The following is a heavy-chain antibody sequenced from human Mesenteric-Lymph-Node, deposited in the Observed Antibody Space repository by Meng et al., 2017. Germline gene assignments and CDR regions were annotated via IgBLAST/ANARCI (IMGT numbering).Heavy chain of an antibody. CDR3: AREAGRDGYTTTKFDY. D-gene: IGHD5-24*01. CDR1: GGSSGGGGYS. V-gene: IGHV4-31*03. J-gene: IGHJ4*02. CDR2: IYYAGST. Sequence: GQVADSGLGLVGSWETVYMTCTVLGGSSGGGGYSWSWIRKNPGKGLEWIGYIYYAGSTFYNPYLKSRVTISVETSKNKFSLTLISATAADTAVYYCAREAGRDGYTTTKFDYWGQGTLVTVSS.